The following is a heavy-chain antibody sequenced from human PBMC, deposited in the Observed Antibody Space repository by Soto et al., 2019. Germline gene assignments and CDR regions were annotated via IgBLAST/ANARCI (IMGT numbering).Heavy chain of an antibody. J-gene: IGHJ4*02. V-gene: IGHV4-61*01. Sequence: QVQLQESGPGLVKPSETLSLTCTVSGVSVSSGSFYWAWIRQPPGKGLEWIGFGSYSGTTNYKPSLKSRVTISVDTSRSQISLKGSSLTAADTAGYYCARGATVTQYDYWGQGTLVTVSS. CDR1: GVSVSSGSFY. D-gene: IGHD4-17*01. CDR3: ARGATVTQYDY. CDR2: GSYSGTT.